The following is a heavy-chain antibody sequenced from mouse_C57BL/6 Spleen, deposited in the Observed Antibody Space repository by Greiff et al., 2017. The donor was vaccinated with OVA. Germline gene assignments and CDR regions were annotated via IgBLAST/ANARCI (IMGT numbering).Heavy chain of an antibody. CDR3: ARRTGRGYFYY. CDR2: IDPSDSYT. Sequence: QVQLQQPGAELVMPGASVKLSCKASGYTFTSYWMHWVKQRPGQGLEWIGEIDPSDSYTNYNQKFKGKSTLTVDKSSSTAYMQLSSLTSEDSAVYYCARRTGRGYFYYWGQGTTLTVSS. D-gene: IGHD4-1*01. J-gene: IGHJ2*01. CDR1: GYTFTSYW. V-gene: IGHV1-69*01.